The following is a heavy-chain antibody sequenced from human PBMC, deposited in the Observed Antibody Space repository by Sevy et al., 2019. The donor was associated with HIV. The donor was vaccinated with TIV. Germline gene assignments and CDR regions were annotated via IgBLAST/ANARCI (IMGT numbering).Heavy chain of an antibody. CDR1: EFTFSSHA. CDR2: ISGNGENT. V-gene: IGHV3-23*01. D-gene: IGHD3-3*02. CDR3: ARDGRGISAFDI. Sequence: GGSLRLSCAASEFTFSSHAVSWVRQAPGKGLEWVSAISGNGENTHYADSVRRRFTISRDNFKNTLYLHMSTLRAEDTALYYCARDGRGISAFDIWGQGTMVTVSS. J-gene: IGHJ3*02.